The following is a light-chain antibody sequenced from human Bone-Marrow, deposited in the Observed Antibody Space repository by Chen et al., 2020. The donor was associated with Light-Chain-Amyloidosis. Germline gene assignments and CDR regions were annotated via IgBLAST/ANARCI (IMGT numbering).Light chain of an antibody. CDR2: DVT. Sequence: QSALTQPASVSGSPGQSITISCTGTSTDVGGDNLFSWYQHQPGKAPTLIIFDVTRRPSGISIRFSGAKSGNTTSLTISSVLPADEAIYYFSSHASSAIPWVFGGGTKLTVL. J-gene: IGLJ3*02. CDR1: STDVGGDNL. V-gene: IGLV2-23*02. CDR3: SSHASSAIPWV.